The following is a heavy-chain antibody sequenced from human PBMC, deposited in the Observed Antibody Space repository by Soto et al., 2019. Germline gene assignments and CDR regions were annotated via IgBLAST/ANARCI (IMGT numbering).Heavy chain of an antibody. D-gene: IGHD2-2*01. Sequence: QIQLQESGPGLVKPSQTLSLSCIVSGGSIGSGGYYWSWIRQHPGKGLEWIGYIYYSGSTYYNPSLKSRITISVDTSKNQFSLKLSSVPAAATAVYYCARLRQLRPDYWGQGTLVTVSS. J-gene: IGHJ4*02. V-gene: IGHV4-31*02. CDR3: ARLRQLRPDY. CDR1: GGSIGSGGYY. CDR2: IYYSGST.